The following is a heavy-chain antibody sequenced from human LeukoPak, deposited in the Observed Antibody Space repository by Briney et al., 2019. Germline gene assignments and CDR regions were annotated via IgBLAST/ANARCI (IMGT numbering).Heavy chain of an antibody. D-gene: IGHD5-18*01. V-gene: IGHV3-7*01. CDR1: GFTFSSYW. CDR2: IKQDGSEK. CDR3: ARDLSIPSYSYGYGDDAFDI. Sequence: GGSLRLSCAASGFTFSSYWMSWVRQAPGKGLEWVANIKQDGSEKYYVDSVRGRFTISRDNAKNSLYLQMNSLRAEDTAVYYCARDLSIPSYSYGYGDDAFDIWGQGTMVTVSS. J-gene: IGHJ3*02.